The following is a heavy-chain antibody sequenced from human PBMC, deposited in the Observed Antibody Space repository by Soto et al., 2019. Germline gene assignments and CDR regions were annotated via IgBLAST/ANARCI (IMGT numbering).Heavy chain of an antibody. CDR1: GFSLSTSGVG. CDR2: IYWDDAK. CDR3: AHKGGGDRILDY. V-gene: IGHV2-5*02. Sequence: QITLKESGPTLVKPTQTLTLTCTFSGFSLSTSGVGVGWIRQPPGKALEWLALIYWDDAKHYSPSLKSRLIITKDTPKNQWVLIMSKMGTVETVKYYCAHKGGGDRILDYWGQGTLVTVSS. D-gene: IGHD3-16*01. J-gene: IGHJ4*02.